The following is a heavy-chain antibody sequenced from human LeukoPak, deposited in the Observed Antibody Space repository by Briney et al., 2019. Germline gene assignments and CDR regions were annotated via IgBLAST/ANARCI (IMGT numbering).Heavy chain of an antibody. CDR1: GFTFSRNA. Sequence: GRSLRLSCAASGFTFSRNAMHWVRQAPGKGLEWVAVTSYDGDITYYADSVKGRFTISRDNPKNTLYLQLNGLRAEDTAVYYCARDSTYYYDSGSSGPHYFDYWGQGTLVTVSS. CDR2: TSYDGDIT. CDR3: ARDSTYYYDSGSSGPHYFDY. V-gene: IGHV3-30*01. D-gene: IGHD3-10*01. J-gene: IGHJ4*02.